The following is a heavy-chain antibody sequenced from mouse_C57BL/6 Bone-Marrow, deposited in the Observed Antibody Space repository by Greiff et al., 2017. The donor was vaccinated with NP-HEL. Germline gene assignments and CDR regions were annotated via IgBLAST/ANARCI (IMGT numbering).Heavy chain of an antibody. V-gene: IGHV5-15*01. CDR2: ISNLAYSI. CDR3: ARHEDYYGSSYGYFDV. CDR1: GFTFSDYG. J-gene: IGHJ1*03. Sequence: EVQLVESGGGLVQPGGSLKLSCAASGFTFSDYGMAWVRQAPRKGPEWVAFISNLAYSIYYEETVTGRFTLSRENAKNTLYREMSSLRSEDTAMYYWARHEDYYGSSYGYFDVWGTGTTVTVSS. D-gene: IGHD1-1*01.